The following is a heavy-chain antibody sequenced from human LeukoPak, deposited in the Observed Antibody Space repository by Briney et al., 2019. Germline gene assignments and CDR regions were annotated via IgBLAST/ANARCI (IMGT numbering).Heavy chain of an antibody. CDR1: GGSISSGSYY. D-gene: IGHD6-13*01. V-gene: IGHV4-61*10. Sequence: SETLSLTCTVSGGSISSGSYYWSWIRQPAGKGLEWIGYIYYSGSTNYNPSLKSRVTISVDTSKNQFSLKLSSVTAADTAVYYCARGVAAAGIDYWGQGTLVTVSS. CDR3: ARGVAAAGIDY. J-gene: IGHJ4*02. CDR2: IYYSGST.